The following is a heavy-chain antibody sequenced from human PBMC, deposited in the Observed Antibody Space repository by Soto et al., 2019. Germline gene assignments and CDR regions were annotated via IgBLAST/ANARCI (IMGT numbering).Heavy chain of an antibody. J-gene: IGHJ6*03. D-gene: IGHD3-3*01. CDR3: AKAKKSTSGRFLEWLPYYYYYMDV. CDR2: ISYDGSNK. V-gene: IGHV3-30*18. Sequence: GGSLRLSCAASGFTFSSYGMHWVRQAPGKGLEWVAVISYDGSNKYYADSVKGRFTISRDNSKNTLYLQMNSLRAEDTAVYYWAKAKKSTSGRFLEWLPYYYYYMDVWGKGTTVTVSS. CDR1: GFTFSSYG.